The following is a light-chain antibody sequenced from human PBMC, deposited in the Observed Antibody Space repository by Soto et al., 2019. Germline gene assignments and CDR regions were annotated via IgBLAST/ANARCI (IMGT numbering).Light chain of an antibody. Sequence: QSALSQPPSASVSPGQSVTISCTGTSSDVGGYNYVSWYQQHPGKAPKLMIYEVSKRPSGVPDRFSASKSGNTASLTVSGLQAEDEANYYCSSYAGSLYVFGTGTKVTVL. CDR3: SSYAGSLYV. CDR2: EVS. V-gene: IGLV2-8*01. CDR1: SSDVGGYNY. J-gene: IGLJ1*01.